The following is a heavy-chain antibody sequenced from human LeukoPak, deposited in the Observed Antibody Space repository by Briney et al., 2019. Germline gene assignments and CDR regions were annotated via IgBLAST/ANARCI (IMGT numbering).Heavy chain of an antibody. Sequence: GGSLRLSCAASGLRFSDYYVSWIRQAPGKGLQWVSYISSGGDIMHYADSVKGRFTSSRDNAKNSGYMEMNSLGAEDTAVYYCATNLIGAGEYFQQWGQGTLVTVSS. V-gene: IGHV3-11*01. CDR2: ISSGGDIM. D-gene: IGHD2/OR15-2a*01. CDR3: ATNLIGAGEYFQQ. J-gene: IGHJ1*01. CDR1: GLRFSDYY.